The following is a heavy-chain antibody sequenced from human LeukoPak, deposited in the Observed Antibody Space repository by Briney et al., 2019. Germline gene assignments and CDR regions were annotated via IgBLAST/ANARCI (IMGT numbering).Heavy chain of an antibody. CDR1: GFTFISYG. Sequence: PGGSLRLSCAASGFTFISYGMHWVRQAPGKGLEWVAFIRYDGSNKYYADSVKGRFTVSRDDSKNTLYLQMNSLRGDDTAVYYCAKDGTSYYYIYYWGQGTLVTVSS. D-gene: IGHD2/OR15-2a*01. CDR3: AKDGTSYYYIYY. J-gene: IGHJ4*02. V-gene: IGHV3-30*02. CDR2: IRYDGSNK.